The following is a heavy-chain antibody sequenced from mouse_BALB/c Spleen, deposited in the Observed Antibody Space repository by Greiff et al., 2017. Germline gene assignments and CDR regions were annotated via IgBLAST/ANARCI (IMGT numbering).Heavy chain of an antibody. D-gene: IGHD2-4*01. Sequence: EVHLVESGGGLVKPGGSLKLSCAASGFTFSSFGMHWVRQAPEKGLEWVAYISSGSSTIYYADTVKGRFTISRDNPKNTLFLQMTSLRSEDTAMYYCARSTMITAWFAYWGQGTLVTVSA. CDR3: ARSTMITAWFAY. CDR1: GFTFSSFG. J-gene: IGHJ3*01. V-gene: IGHV5-17*02. CDR2: ISSGSSTI.